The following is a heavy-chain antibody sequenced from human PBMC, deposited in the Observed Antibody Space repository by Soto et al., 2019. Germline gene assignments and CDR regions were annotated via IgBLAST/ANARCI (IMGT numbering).Heavy chain of an antibody. CDR3: ATNEHYDFWSGFDY. V-gene: IGHV3-23*01. J-gene: IGHJ4*02. D-gene: IGHD3-3*01. CDR2: ISGSGGST. Sequence: GGSLRLSCAASGFTFSSYAMSWVRQAPGKGLEWVSAISGSGGSTYYADSVKGRFTISRDNSKNTLYLQMNSLRAEDTAVYYCATNEHYDFWSGFDYWGQGTLVTVSS. CDR1: GFTFSSYA.